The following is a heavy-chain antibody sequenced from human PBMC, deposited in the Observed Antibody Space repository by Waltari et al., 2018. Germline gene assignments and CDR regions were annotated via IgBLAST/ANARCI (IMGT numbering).Heavy chain of an antibody. D-gene: IGHD3-3*01. J-gene: IGHJ4*02. Sequence: EVQLVESGGGVVQPGGSLRLACAASGFTFSSYWMSWVRQAPGKGLGWGANIKQDGSAKYYLDSVKGRFTISRDNAKNSLYLQMNSLRAEDTAVYYCARIRFLEWLSQVYYFDYWGQGTLVTVSS. CDR2: IKQDGSAK. CDR1: GFTFSSYW. CDR3: ARIRFLEWLSQVYYFDY. V-gene: IGHV3-7*01.